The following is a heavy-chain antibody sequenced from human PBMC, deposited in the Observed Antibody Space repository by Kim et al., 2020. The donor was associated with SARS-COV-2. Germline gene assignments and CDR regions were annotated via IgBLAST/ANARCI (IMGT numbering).Heavy chain of an antibody. CDR2: IYHSGST. Sequence: SETLSLTCTVSGYSISSGYYWGWIRQPPGKGLEWIGSIYHSGSTYYTPSLKSRVTISVDTSKNQFSLKLSSVTAADTAVYYCARDANCSGGSCYSGDFDYWGQGTLVTVSS. J-gene: IGHJ4*02. CDR1: GYSISSGYY. D-gene: IGHD2-15*01. CDR3: ARDANCSGGSCYSGDFDY. V-gene: IGHV4-38-2*02.